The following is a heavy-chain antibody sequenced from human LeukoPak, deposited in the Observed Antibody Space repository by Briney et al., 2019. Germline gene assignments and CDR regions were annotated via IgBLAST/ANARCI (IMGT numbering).Heavy chain of an antibody. J-gene: IGHJ4*02. CDR2: ISSISSTI. D-gene: IGHD2-15*01. Sequence: GGSLRLSCAASGFTFSTYSMNWVRQAPGKGLEWVSYISSISSTIYYADSVKGRFTISRDNAKNSLFLQMNSLRDEDTAVYYCARYCSGGSCYADYWGQGTLVTVSS. V-gene: IGHV3-48*02. CDR1: GFTFSTYS. CDR3: ARYCSGGSCYADY.